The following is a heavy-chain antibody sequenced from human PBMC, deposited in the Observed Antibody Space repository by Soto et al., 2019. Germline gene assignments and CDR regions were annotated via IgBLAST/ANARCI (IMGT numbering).Heavy chain of an antibody. CDR3: ARGPVVGTYYVSPLDH. CDR2: ISSNGGSI. V-gene: IGHV3-64*02. Sequence: EVQLVESGEGLVQPGGSLRLSCTASGFTFSAYAMNWVRQAPGKGLEYVSGISSNGGSIFYADSVKGRFTISRDNSKSTLYLQMGSLRAEDMAEYYCARGPVVGTYYVSPLDHWGQGTLVTVSS. D-gene: IGHD3-10*01. J-gene: IGHJ4*02. CDR1: GFTFSAYA.